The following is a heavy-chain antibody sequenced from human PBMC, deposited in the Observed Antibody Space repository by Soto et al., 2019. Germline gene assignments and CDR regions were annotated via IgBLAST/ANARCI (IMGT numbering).Heavy chain of an antibody. CDR3: ARLLLGDTAMAEFRKYYYYYGMDV. CDR2: IHYSGST. V-gene: IGHV4-39*01. D-gene: IGHD5-18*01. Sequence: SETLSLTCTVSGGSISSSSYYWGWIRQPPGKGLEWIGSIHYSGSTSYNPSLKSRVTISVDTSKNQFSLKLSSVTAADTAVYYCARLLLGDTAMAEFRKYYYYYGMDVWGQGTTVT. CDR1: GGSISSSSYY. J-gene: IGHJ6*02.